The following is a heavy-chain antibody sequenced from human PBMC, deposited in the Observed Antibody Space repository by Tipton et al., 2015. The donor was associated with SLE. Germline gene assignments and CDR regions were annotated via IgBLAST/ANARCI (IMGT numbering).Heavy chain of an antibody. CDR1: GGSISSGDYY. J-gene: IGHJ3*02. Sequence: TLSLTCTVSGGSISSGDYYWGWIRQPPGKGLEWIGSIYHSGSTYYNPSLKSRVTISVDTSKNQFSLKLSSVTAADTAVYYCARGLSDLRSSSSRARFRAFDIWGQGTMVTVSS. CDR3: ARGLSDLRSSSSRARFRAFDI. CDR2: IYHSGST. D-gene: IGHD6-13*01. V-gene: IGHV4-39*07.